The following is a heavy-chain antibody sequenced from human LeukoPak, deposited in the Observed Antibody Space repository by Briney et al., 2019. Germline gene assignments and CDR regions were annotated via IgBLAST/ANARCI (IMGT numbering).Heavy chain of an antibody. V-gene: IGHV1-69*06. CDR2: IIPIFGTA. Sequence: SLKVSCKASVGTFSSYAISWVRQAPGHGLEWMGRIIPIFGTANYAQKFQGRVTITADKSTSTAYMELSSLRSEDTAVYYCAREVGATGDAFDIWGQGTMVTVSS. D-gene: IGHD1-26*01. CDR1: VGTFSSYA. CDR3: AREVGATGDAFDI. J-gene: IGHJ3*02.